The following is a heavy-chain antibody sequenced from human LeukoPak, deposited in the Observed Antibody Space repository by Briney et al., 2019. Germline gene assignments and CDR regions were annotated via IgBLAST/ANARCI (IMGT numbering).Heavy chain of an antibody. J-gene: IGHJ4*02. V-gene: IGHV1-2*02. Sequence: ASVKVSCKASGYTFTDYYIHWVRQAPGQGLEWMGWINPNSGGTNYAQKFQGRVTMTRDTSISTAYMELSRLRSDDTAVYYCARTRYSYGFGDYWGQGTLGTVSS. CDR2: INPNSGGT. CDR1: GYTFTDYY. D-gene: IGHD5-18*01. CDR3: ARTRYSYGFGDY.